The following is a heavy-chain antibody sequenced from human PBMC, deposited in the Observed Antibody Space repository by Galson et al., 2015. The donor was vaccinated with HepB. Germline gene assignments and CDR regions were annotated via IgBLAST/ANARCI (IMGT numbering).Heavy chain of an antibody. Sequence: SLRLSCAASGFTFDDYTMHWVRQAPGKGLEWVSLISWDGGSTYYADSVKGRFTISRDNSKNSLYLQMNSLRTEDTALYYCAKDLYDSSGYYYVGGPCDYWGQGTLVTVSS. J-gene: IGHJ4*02. CDR2: ISWDGGST. V-gene: IGHV3-43*01. CDR3: AKDLYDSSGYYYVGGPCDY. CDR1: GFTFDDYT. D-gene: IGHD3-22*01.